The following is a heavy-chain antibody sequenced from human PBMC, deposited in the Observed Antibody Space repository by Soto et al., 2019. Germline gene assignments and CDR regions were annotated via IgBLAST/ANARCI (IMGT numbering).Heavy chain of an antibody. V-gene: IGHV1-18*04. J-gene: IGHJ4*02. D-gene: IGHD3-3*01. CDR3: VRQYFDFWTDYPDFDY. CDR1: GYTFSKYD. CDR2: ISPNSGRA. Sequence: QVQLVQSGAEMKRPGASVKVSCKASGYTFSKYDVSWVRQAPGQVLEWLGLISPNSGRASYSEKFQGRVTMRTDTPTATAYLELRSLRSDDTAVYYCVRQYFDFWTDYPDFDYWGQGTLVTVSS.